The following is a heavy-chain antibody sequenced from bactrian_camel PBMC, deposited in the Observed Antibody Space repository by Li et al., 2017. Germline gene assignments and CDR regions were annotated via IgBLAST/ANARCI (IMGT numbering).Heavy chain of an antibody. Sequence: HVQLVESGGGSVQPGGSVRLSCQASGRTSTVNLMIYFRQTPGKEREGVAAITIDGSTYYADSVKGRFTISRDRAKNTLTLRMNSLKPEDTALYYCATVDTVAKVRFGECSLGSWGQGTQVTVS. V-gene: IGHV3S53*01. CDR2: ITIDGST. D-gene: IGHD4*01. CDR1: GRTSTVNL. CDR3: ATVDTVAKVRFGECSLGS. J-gene: IGHJ6*01.